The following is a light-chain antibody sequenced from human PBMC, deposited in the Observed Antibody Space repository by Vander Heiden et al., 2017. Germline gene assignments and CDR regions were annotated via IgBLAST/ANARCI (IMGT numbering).Light chain of an antibody. CDR2: WAS. J-gene: IGKJ3*01. CDR3: QQYYSTPFT. V-gene: IGKV4-1*01. CDR1: QSVLYSAKNKNY. Sequence: DIVMTQSPDSLAVSLGERATINCKSSQSVLYSAKNKNYLAWYQQKPGQPPKLRIYWASTRESGVPDRFSGSGSGTDFTLTISSLQAEDVAVYYCQQYYSTPFTFGPGTKVDIK.